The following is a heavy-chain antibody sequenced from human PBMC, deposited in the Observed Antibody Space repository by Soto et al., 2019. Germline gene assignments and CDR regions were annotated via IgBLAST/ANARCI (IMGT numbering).Heavy chain of an antibody. CDR1: GFTFDDYT. CDR3: AKDNGRTYYYYYGMDV. J-gene: IGHJ6*02. V-gene: IGHV3-43*01. CDR2: ISWDGGST. Sequence: GGSLRLSCAASGFTFDDYTMHWVRQAPGKGLEWVSLISWDGGSTYYADSVKGRFTISRDNSKNSLYLQMNSLRTEDTALYYCAKDNGRTYYYYYGMDVWGQGTTVTVSS.